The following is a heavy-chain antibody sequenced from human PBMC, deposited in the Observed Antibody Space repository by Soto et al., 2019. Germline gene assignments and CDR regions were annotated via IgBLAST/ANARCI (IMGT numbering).Heavy chain of an antibody. D-gene: IGHD2-2*01. CDR3: ARKLLGDCTSTSCYYGLDV. Sequence: AETLSLTCTVSGGSISSSSSYWGWIRQPPGKGLEWLGSIYYSGTTYYNPSLKSRVTVSVDTSKNQFSLKLTSMTAADTARYYCARKLLGDCTSTSCYYGLDVWGQGTKVT. J-gene: IGHJ6*02. CDR2: IYYSGTT. V-gene: IGHV4-39*01. CDR1: GGSISSSSSY.